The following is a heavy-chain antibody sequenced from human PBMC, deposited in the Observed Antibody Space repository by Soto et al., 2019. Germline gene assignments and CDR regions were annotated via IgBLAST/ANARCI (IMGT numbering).Heavy chain of an antibody. Sequence: VQLVESGGGVVQPGTSLRLSCAASGFSFGTYAMYWVRQAPGRGLEWVAVISDDGNTKYYADYVKGRFTISRDNSRNTLYLQIYSLRTEDAAVYYCASSYFYDSGGYYPFDNWGQGTLVTVSS. CDR3: ASSYFYDSGGYYPFDN. J-gene: IGHJ4*02. CDR2: ISDDGNTK. CDR1: GFSFGTYA. V-gene: IGHV3-30-3*01. D-gene: IGHD3-22*01.